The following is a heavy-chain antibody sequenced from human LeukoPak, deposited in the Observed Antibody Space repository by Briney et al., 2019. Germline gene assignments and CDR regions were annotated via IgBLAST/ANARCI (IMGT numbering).Heavy chain of an antibody. CDR3: AKGAYDYIEMGYFDS. Sequence: GGSLRLSCAASGFTFSTYAMTWVRQAPGKGLEWVSTISGSGGSTHYADSVKGRFTISRDTSKNTVFLQMNSLRAEDTAIYYCAKGAYDYIEMGYFDSWGQGSLVTVSS. D-gene: IGHD5-12*01. J-gene: IGHJ4*02. CDR1: GFTFSTYA. CDR2: ISGSGGST. V-gene: IGHV3-23*01.